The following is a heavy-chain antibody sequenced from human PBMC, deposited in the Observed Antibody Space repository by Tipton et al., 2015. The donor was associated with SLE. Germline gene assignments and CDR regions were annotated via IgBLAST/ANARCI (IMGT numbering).Heavy chain of an antibody. D-gene: IGHD2-2*01. CDR3: ARDPREEDQV. Sequence: TLSLTCAVSGASVSTSNWWSWVRQPPGKGLEWTGEIYHRGNSNYNPSLKSRATISLDTSKNQLSLKLTSVTAADTAVYYCARDPREEDQVWGQGTLVTVSS. CDR1: GASVSTSNW. CDR2: IYHRGNS. V-gene: IGHV4-4*02. J-gene: IGHJ4*02.